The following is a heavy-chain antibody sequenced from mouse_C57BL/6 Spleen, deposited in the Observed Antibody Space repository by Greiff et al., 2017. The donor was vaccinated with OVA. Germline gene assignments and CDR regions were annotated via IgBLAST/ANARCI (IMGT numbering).Heavy chain of an antibody. J-gene: IGHJ3*01. CDR2: IYPGSGST. CDR1: GYTFTSYW. Sequence: QVQLQQPGAELVKPGASVKMSCKASGYTFTSYWITWVKQRPGQGLEWIGDIYPGSGSTNYNEKFKSKATLTVDTSSSTAYMQLSSLTSEDSAVYYCATEGRYYYGMAYWGQGTLVTVSA. CDR3: ATEGRYYYGMAY. V-gene: IGHV1-55*01. D-gene: IGHD1-1*01.